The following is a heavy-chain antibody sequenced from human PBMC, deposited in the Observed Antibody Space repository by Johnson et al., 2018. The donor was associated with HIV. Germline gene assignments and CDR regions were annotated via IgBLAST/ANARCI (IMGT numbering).Heavy chain of an antibody. D-gene: IGHD3-10*02. CDR3: ARDNMLGELDGFDI. CDR1: GFTFSSYA. CDR2: VGHDGGIY. J-gene: IGHJ3*02. Sequence: VQLVESGGGLVQPGGSLRLSCAASGFTFSSYAMHWVRQAPGKGLEWVAHVGHDGGIYPYAESVKGRFTVYRDNSKNTLYLQMNNLGTEDKAVYYGARDNMLGELDGFDIWGQGTMVTVSA. V-gene: IGHV3-30-3*01.